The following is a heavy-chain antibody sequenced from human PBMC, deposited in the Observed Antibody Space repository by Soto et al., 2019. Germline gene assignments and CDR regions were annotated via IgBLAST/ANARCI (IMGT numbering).Heavy chain of an antibody. CDR1: GGSINDFY. CDR3: ARPPVPKIYWYFDL. J-gene: IGHJ2*01. Sequence: SETLSLTCTVSGGSINDFYWSWIRQPPGKGLEWIGYIYYSGSTDYNPSLKGRVTISVDTSKNQFSLKLRSVTAADTAVYYCARPPVPKIYWYFDLWGRGTLVTVSS. CDR2: IYYSGST. V-gene: IGHV4-59*01. D-gene: IGHD6-6*01.